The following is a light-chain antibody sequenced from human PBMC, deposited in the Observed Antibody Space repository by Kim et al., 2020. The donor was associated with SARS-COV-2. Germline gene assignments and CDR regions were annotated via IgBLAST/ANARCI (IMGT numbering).Light chain of an antibody. Sequence: LSPGERATRPCRASQSVSNYLAWYQQKPGQAPRLLIYDASNRATGIPARFSGSGSGTDFTLTISSLEPEDFAVYYCQQRSNWPLTFGGGTKVDIK. V-gene: IGKV3-11*01. CDR2: DAS. J-gene: IGKJ4*01. CDR3: QQRSNWPLT. CDR1: QSVSNY.